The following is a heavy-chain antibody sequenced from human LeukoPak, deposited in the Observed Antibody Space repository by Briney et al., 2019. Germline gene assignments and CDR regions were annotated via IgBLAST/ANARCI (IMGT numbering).Heavy chain of an antibody. J-gene: IGHJ4*02. CDR2: ISGSGGTT. CDR3: AKESTSSGYYYAPDY. CDR1: GFTFGSYA. Sequence: PGGSLRLSCAASGFTFGSYAMSWVRQAPGKGLEWVLAISGSGGTTYHGDSMQGRFTISRDNSKNTLYLQMNSLRAEDTAVYYCAKESTSSGYYYAPDYRGQGTLVTVSS. V-gene: IGHV3-23*01. D-gene: IGHD3-22*01.